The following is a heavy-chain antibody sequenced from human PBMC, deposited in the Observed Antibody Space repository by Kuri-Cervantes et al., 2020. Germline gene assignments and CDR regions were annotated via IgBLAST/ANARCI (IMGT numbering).Heavy chain of an antibody. Sequence: GSLRLSCTVSGGSISSYYWSWIRQPPGKGLEWIGYIYYSGSTSYNPSLKSRVTISVDTSKNQFSLKLSSVTAADTAVYYCARPLGYCSSTSCSWGWFDPWGQGTLVTVSS. CDR2: IYYSGST. J-gene: IGHJ5*02. V-gene: IGHV4-59*08. CDR1: GGSISSYY. D-gene: IGHD2-2*01. CDR3: ARPLGYCSSTSCSWGWFDP.